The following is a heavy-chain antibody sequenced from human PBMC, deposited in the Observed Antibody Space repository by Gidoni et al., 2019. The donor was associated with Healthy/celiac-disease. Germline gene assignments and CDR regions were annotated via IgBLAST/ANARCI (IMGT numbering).Heavy chain of an antibody. J-gene: IGHJ4*02. CDR1: CGSVRSGSYY. V-gene: IGHV4-61*01. CDR2: IYYSGST. D-gene: IGHD3-10*01. CDR3: ASYRGYGSGSYYKGYYFDY. Sequence: QVQLQESGPGLGKPSETLSLTCTVPCGSVRSGSYYWSWIRQLPGKGREWIGYIYYSGSTNYNPSLKSRVTISVDTSKNQFSLKLSSVTAADTAVYYCASYRGYGSGSYYKGYYFDYWGQGTLVTVSS.